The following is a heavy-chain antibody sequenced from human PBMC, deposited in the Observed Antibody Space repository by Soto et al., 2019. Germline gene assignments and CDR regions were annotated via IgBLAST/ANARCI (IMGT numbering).Heavy chain of an antibody. J-gene: IGHJ2*01. Sequence: QVQLVESGGGVVQPGRSLRLSCAASGFTFSSYAMHWVRQAPGKGLEWVAVISYDGSNKYYADSVKGRFTISRDNSKNTLYLQMNSLRAEDTAVYYCARGQGYCSGGSCYPNPGYFDLWGRGTLVTVSS. D-gene: IGHD2-15*01. CDR3: ARGQGYCSGGSCYPNPGYFDL. V-gene: IGHV3-30-3*01. CDR1: GFTFSSYA. CDR2: ISYDGSNK.